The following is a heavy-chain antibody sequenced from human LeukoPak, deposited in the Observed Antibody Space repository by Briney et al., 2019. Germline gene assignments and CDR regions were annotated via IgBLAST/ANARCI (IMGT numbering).Heavy chain of an antibody. CDR1: GFTFSNYA. V-gene: IGHV3-23*01. CDR3: ARGTLEHCSGASCYPLDS. CDR2: VTGSGGDT. Sequence: GGSLRLSCAASGFTFSNYAMSWVRQTPGKGLECVSVVTGSGGDTYYTGSVNGRFTISRDNSKNTLYLQMNSLRGEDAAVYYCARGTLEHCSGASCYPLDSWGQGTLVTVSS. D-gene: IGHD2-15*01. J-gene: IGHJ5*01.